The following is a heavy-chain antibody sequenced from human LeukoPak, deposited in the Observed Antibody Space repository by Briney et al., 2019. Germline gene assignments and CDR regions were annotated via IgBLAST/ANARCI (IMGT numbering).Heavy chain of an antibody. CDR1: GFTFRSYW. J-gene: IGHJ4*02. V-gene: IGHV3-7*01. CDR2: IKQDGSEK. Sequence: GGSLRLSCAASGFTFRSYWMNWVRQAPGPGLEWVANIKQDGSEKYYVDSVKGRFTISRDNAKNSMYLQMNSLRAEDTAGYYCARQARSLEARIPYFDYWGGGAVLAVSS. CDR3: ARQARSLEARIPYFDY. D-gene: IGHD3-3*01.